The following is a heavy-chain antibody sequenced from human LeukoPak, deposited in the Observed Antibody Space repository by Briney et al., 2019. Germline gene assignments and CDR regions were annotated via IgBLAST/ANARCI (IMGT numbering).Heavy chain of an antibody. Sequence: SETLSLTCVVYGGSFSGYYWSWIRQPPGKGLEWIGEINHSGSTNYNPSLKSRVTISVDTSKNQFSLKLSSVTAADTAVYYCARRRYYDFWSSNYYYYYMDVWGKGTTVTVSS. CDR2: INHSGST. CDR3: ARRRYYDFWSSNYYYYYMDV. V-gene: IGHV4-34*01. CDR1: GGSFSGYY. J-gene: IGHJ6*03. D-gene: IGHD3-3*01.